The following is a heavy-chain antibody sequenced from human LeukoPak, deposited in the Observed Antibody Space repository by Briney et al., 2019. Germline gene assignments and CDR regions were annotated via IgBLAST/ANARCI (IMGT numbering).Heavy chain of an antibody. J-gene: IGHJ4*02. Sequence: PGGSLRLSCAASGFTFDDYAMHWVRQAPGKGLEWVSGISWNSGSIGYADSVKGRFTISRDNAKNSLYLQMNSLRAEDTALHYCAKTLYSSGWYSPLDYWGQGTLVTVSS. CDR2: ISWNSGSI. CDR3: AKTLYSSGWYSPLDY. D-gene: IGHD6-19*01. CDR1: GFTFDDYA. V-gene: IGHV3-9*01.